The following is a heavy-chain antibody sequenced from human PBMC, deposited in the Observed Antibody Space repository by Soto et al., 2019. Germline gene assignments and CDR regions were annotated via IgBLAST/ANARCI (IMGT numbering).Heavy chain of an antibody. D-gene: IGHD6-13*01. Sequence: EVQLVESGGGLVQPGGSLRLSCAASGFTFSSYWMHWVRQAPGKGLVWVSRINSDGSSTSYADSVKGRFTISRDNAKNTLYLQMNSLRAEDSAVYYCASFPRRSSSWYPDYWGQGTLVTVSS. CDR1: GFTFSSYW. V-gene: IGHV3-74*01. J-gene: IGHJ4*02. CDR2: INSDGSST. CDR3: ASFPRRSSSWYPDY.